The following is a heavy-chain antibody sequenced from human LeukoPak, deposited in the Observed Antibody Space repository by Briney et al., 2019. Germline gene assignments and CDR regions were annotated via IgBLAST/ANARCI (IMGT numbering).Heavy chain of an antibody. D-gene: IGHD1-26*01. J-gene: IGHJ4*02. CDR2: IYTSGST. CDR3: ARDPGIVGATPVDY. CDR1: GGSISSGSSY. V-gene: IGHV4-61*02. Sequence: KTSETLSLTCTVSGGSISSGSSYWSWIRQPAGKGLEWIGRIYTSGSTNYNPSLKSRVTISVDTSKNQFSLNLSSVTAADTAVYYCARDPGIVGATPVDYWGQGTLVTVSS.